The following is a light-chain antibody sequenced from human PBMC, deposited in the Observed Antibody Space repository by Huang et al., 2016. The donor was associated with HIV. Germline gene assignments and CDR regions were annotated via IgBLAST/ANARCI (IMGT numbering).Light chain of an antibody. J-gene: IGKJ3*01. CDR2: WAS. V-gene: IGKV4-1*01. CDR3: QQYYSTPFT. CDR1: QNILYISNIKNY. Sequence: DIVMTQSPDSLAVSLGERCTIHCKSSQNILYISNIKNYVAWYQQKPGQPPKLLIDWASTREFGVPDRFSGSGSGTDFTLTISSLQAEDLAVYYCQQYYSTPFTFGPGTKVDIK.